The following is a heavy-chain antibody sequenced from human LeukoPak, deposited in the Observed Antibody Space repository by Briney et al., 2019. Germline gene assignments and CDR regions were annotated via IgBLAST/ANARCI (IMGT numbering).Heavy chain of an antibody. CDR2: ISSSSSYI. Sequence: GGSLRLSCAASGFTFSSYSMNWVRQAPGKGLEWVSSISSSSSYIYYADSVKGRFTISRDNAKNSLYLQMNSLRAEDTAVYYCARDRGYCSSTSCESYYYGMDVWGQGTTVTVSS. V-gene: IGHV3-21*04. J-gene: IGHJ6*02. D-gene: IGHD2-2*01. CDR3: ARDRGYCSSTSCESYYYGMDV. CDR1: GFTFSSYS.